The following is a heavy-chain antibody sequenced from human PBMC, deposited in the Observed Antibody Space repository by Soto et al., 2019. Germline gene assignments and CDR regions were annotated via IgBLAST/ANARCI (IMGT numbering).Heavy chain of an antibody. V-gene: IGHV1-46*01. D-gene: IGHD6-6*01. CDR3: ARGWVAAHFPPPYDY. CDR2: INPSGGST. Sequence: QVQLVQSGAEVKKPGASVKVSCKASGYTFTSYYMHWVRQAPGQGLEWMGIINPSGGSTSYAQKCQGRLTMTRDTSTSTVYMELGSLRSEDTAVYYCARGWVAAHFPPPYDYWGQGTLVTVSS. J-gene: IGHJ4*02. CDR1: GYTFTSYY.